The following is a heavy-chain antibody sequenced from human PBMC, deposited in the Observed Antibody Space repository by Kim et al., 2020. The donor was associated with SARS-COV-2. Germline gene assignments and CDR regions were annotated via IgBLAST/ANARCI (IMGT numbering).Heavy chain of an antibody. D-gene: IGHD2-21*01. Sequence: GGSLRLSCAASGFTFSTYAFCWVRQAPGKGLEWVSAISGRTTNTYYADSVRGRFTISRDNSRNTLYLQMNSLRAEDTALYYCARADSGNYYYGMDGWVQG. J-gene: IGHJ6*02. CDR1: GFTFSTYA. CDR2: ISGRTTNT. V-gene: IGHV3-23*01. CDR3: ARADSGNYYYGMDG.